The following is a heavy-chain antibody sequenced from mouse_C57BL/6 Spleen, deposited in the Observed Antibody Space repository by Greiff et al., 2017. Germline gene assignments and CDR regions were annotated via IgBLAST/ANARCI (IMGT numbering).Heavy chain of an antibody. CDR1: GFTFSDYG. CDR3: ARNYGYAMDD. CDR2: ISSGSSTI. D-gene: IGHD1-1*01. V-gene: IGHV5-17*01. Sequence: EVKLVESGGGLVKPGGSLKLSCAASGFTFSDYGMHWVRQAPEKGLEWVAYISSGSSTIYYADTVKGRFTISRDNAKNTLFLQMTSLRSEDTAMYYCARNYGYAMDDWGQGTSVTVSS. J-gene: IGHJ4*01.